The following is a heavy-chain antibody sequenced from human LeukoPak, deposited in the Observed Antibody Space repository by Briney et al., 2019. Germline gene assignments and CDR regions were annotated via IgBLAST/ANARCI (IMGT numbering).Heavy chain of an antibody. CDR1: GYTFTGYY. CDR3: ARSPIAVLPAAIMSLRAPSDY. V-gene: IGHV1-2*02. D-gene: IGHD2-2*02. Sequence: ASVKVSCKASGYTFTGYYIHWVRQAPGQELEWMGWINPKRGGANYAQKFQGRVTMTRDTSINTAYMELSSLRYDDTALYYCARSPIAVLPAAIMSLRAPSDYWGQGTLVTVSS. J-gene: IGHJ4*02. CDR2: INPKRGGA.